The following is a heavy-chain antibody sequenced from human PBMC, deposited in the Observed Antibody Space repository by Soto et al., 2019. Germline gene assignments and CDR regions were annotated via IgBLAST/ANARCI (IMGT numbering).Heavy chain of an antibody. CDR2: IYWNDDK. CDR1: GFSLRTSGVG. D-gene: IGHD6-19*01. CDR3: AKSGSSGWYDWFDP. J-gene: IGHJ5*02. V-gene: IGHV2-5*01. Sequence: PTLVNPTQTLTLTCIFSGFSLRTSGVGVGWIRQPPGKALEWLGFIYWNDDKRYSPSLKSRLTITKDTSKNQVVLTMTNMDPVDTATYYCAKSGSSGWYDWFDPWGQGTLVTVSS.